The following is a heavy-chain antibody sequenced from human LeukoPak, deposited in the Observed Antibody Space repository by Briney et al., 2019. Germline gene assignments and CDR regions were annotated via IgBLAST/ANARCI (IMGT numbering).Heavy chain of an antibody. Sequence: GESLKISCKGSGYTLTNYWIGWVRQMPGKGLEWMGIIYPGASDTRYSPSFQGQVTISVDKSIATAYLQWRSLKASDTAMYYCARQHCRGGSCSCDSWGQGTLVTVSS. J-gene: IGHJ4*02. V-gene: IGHV5-51*01. CDR2: IYPGASDT. CDR1: GYTLTNYW. D-gene: IGHD2-15*01. CDR3: ARQHCRGGSCSCDS.